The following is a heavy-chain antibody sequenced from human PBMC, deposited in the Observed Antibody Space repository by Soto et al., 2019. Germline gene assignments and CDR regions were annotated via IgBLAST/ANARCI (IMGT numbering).Heavy chain of an antibody. V-gene: IGHV3-23*01. CDR1: GFTFSSYG. Sequence: PGGALRLSCAASGFTFSSYGIDWVRQAPGKGLEWVSAFSGSGGSTYYADSVKGRFTISRDNSKNTLYLQMNSLRAEDTAVYYCAKEGEHSSGWANFDYWGQGT. CDR2: FSGSGGST. D-gene: IGHD6-19*01. J-gene: IGHJ4*02. CDR3: AKEGEHSSGWANFDY.